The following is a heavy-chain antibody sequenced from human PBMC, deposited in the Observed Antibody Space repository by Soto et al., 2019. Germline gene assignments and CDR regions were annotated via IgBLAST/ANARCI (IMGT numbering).Heavy chain of an antibody. CDR1: GGSISSSSYY. J-gene: IGHJ3*02. Sequence: SETLSLTCTVSGGSISSSSYYWSWIRQPPGKGLEWIGYIYYSGSTNYNPSLKSRVTISVDTSKNQFTLKLSSVTAADTAVYYCARVPWQWLGGYAFDIWGQGTMVTVSS. CDR2: IYYSGST. V-gene: IGHV4-61*01. CDR3: ARVPWQWLGGYAFDI. D-gene: IGHD6-19*01.